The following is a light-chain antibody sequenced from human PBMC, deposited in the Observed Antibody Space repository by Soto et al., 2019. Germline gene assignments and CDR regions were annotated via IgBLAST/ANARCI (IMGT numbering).Light chain of an antibody. J-gene: IGKJ1*01. Sequence: DIVLTQSPGTLSLSPGERVTLSCRASQIVTSDYLAWYHQAPGQAPRLLIYGAFNRATGISDRFSGSGSGTDFTLSISKLETGDFGVYFCHQYGKSPRTFGQGTKVDIK. V-gene: IGKV3-20*01. CDR2: GAF. CDR1: QIVTSDY. CDR3: HQYGKSPRT.